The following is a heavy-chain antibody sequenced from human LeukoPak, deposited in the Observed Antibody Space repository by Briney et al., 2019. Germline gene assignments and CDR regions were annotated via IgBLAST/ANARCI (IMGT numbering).Heavy chain of an antibody. Sequence: SETLSLTCAVYGGSFRGYYWSWIRQPPGKGLEWIGEINHSGSTNYNPSLKSRVTISVDTSKNQFSLKLSSVTAADTAVYYCAREARYCSSTSCYQYQRINWFDPWGQGTLVTVSS. CDR2: INHSGST. CDR1: GGSFRGYY. CDR3: AREARYCSSTSCYQYQRINWFDP. D-gene: IGHD2-2*01. V-gene: IGHV4-34*01. J-gene: IGHJ5*02.